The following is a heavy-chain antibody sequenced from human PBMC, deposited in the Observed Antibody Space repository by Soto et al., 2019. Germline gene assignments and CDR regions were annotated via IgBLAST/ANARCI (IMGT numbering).Heavy chain of an antibody. J-gene: IGHJ6*02. D-gene: IGHD1-26*01. CDR3: VRQGIGALHGLVDV. V-gene: IGHV4-59*08. Sequence: QVQLQASGPGLVKPSDTLSLTCTVSGDSIGTYHLGWIRQPPGKLLGWLGYIYSTGGTSYNPALKSRVTISADTSTKQFSLRLSSVTAADTAVYYCVRQGIGALHGLVDVWGQGTTVTVSS. CDR2: IYSTGGT. CDR1: GDSIGTYH.